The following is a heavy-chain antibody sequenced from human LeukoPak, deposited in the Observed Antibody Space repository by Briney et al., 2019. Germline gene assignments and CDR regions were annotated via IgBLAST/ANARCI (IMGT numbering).Heavy chain of an antibody. D-gene: IGHD2-15*01. CDR2: IYYSGST. CDR1: GGSISTYH. CDR3: ARVLVDCSGGSCYYFDY. V-gene: IGHV4-59*08. J-gene: IGHJ4*02. Sequence: SETLSLTCTVSGGSISTYHWSWVRQPPGKGLEWIGYIYYSGSTNYNPSLESRVTMSIDTSKNQFSLKLSSVTAADTAVYYCARVLVDCSGGSCYYFDYWGQGTLVTVSS.